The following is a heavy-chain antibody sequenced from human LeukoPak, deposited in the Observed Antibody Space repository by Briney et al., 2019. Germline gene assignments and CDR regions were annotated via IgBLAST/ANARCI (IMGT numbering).Heavy chain of an antibody. Sequence: ASMKVSCKASGYTFTSYGISWVRQAPGQGLEWMGWISGYNGNPNYAQKLQGRVTMTTDTSTSTAYMELRSLRADDTAVYYCGRSYSSSHPDWFDPWGQGTLVTVSS. CDR2: ISGYNGNP. CDR1: GYTFTSYG. D-gene: IGHD6-6*01. V-gene: IGHV1-18*01. CDR3: GRSYSSSHPDWFDP. J-gene: IGHJ5*02.